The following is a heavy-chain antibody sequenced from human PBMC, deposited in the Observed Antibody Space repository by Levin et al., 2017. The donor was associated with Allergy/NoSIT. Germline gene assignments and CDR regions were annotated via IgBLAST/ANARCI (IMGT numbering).Heavy chain of an antibody. D-gene: IGHD6-13*01. V-gene: IGHV3-43*01. CDR2: ISWDGDSK. Sequence: PGGSLRLSCAASGFSVDDYTMHWVRQAPGKGLEWVSLISWDGDSKFYGDSVRGRFTISRDNSKNSLYLQMNSLRTDDSALYYCTKDQRKFRQLLDSLDSWGQGTRVTVSS. J-gene: IGHJ4*02. CDR1: GFSVDDYT. CDR3: TKDQRKFRQLLDSLDS.